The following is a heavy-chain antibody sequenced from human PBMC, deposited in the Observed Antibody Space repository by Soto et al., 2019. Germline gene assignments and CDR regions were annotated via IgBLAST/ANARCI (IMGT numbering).Heavy chain of an antibody. Sequence: GGSLRLSREGSGFTFRKFGIHRGRPAPGKGLEWVAVVSYDGSFQYYADSVKGRFTISRDNSKNTLYLQMNSLRPEDTALYYCAKDSDQLLFDYYYYGMDVWGQGTKVTVSS. CDR2: VSYDGSFQ. V-gene: IGHV3-30*18. CDR1: GFTFRKFG. D-gene: IGHD2-2*01. CDR3: AKDSDQLLFDYYYYGMDV. J-gene: IGHJ6*02.